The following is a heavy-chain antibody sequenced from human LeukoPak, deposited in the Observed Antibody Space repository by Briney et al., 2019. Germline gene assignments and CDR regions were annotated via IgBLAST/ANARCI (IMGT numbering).Heavy chain of an antibody. D-gene: IGHD6-6*01. J-gene: IGHJ4*02. CDR1: GFTFTRYW. Sequence: GGSLRLSCATSGFTFTRYWMSWIRQAPGKGLEWVANIKQDGSQQYYLDSVEGRFTISRDNAKNSLYLQMDNLRAEDTAVYYCSNGIYSSSYWGQGTLVTVSS. CDR2: IKQDGSQQ. CDR3: SNGIYSSSY. V-gene: IGHV3-7*01.